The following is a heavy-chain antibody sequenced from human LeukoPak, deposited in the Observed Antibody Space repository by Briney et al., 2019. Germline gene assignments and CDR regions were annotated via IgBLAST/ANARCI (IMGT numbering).Heavy chain of an antibody. Sequence: KRGESLKISCKGSGCSFTSYWIGWVRQMPGKGLEWMGIIYPGDSDTRYSPSFQGQVTISADKSISTAYLQWSSLKASDTAMYYCARTRMVRGVIIEFDYWGQGTLVTVSS. D-gene: IGHD3-10*01. CDR2: IYPGDSDT. V-gene: IGHV5-51*01. CDR3: ARTRMVRGVIIEFDY. CDR1: GCSFTSYW. J-gene: IGHJ4*02.